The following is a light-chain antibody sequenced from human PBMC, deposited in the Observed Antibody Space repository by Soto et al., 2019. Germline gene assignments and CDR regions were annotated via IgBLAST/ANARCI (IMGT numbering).Light chain of an antibody. V-gene: IGKV3-20*01. CDR2: AAS. CDR1: QSVSSSY. Sequence: DIVLTQSPGTLSLSPGEGATLSCRASQSVSSSYLAWYQQKPGQAPRLLIFAASSRATGIPDRFSGSGSETDFTLTISRLEPEDFAVYYCQQYGRSPYTFGPGTKLEIK. J-gene: IGKJ2*01. CDR3: QQYGRSPYT.